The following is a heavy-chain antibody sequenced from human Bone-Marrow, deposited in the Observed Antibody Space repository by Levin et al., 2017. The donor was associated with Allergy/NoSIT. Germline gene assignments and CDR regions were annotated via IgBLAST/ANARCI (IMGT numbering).Heavy chain of an antibody. D-gene: IGHD5-12*01. V-gene: IGHV3-30*18. CDR3: AKEYSFLIDY. CDR1: GFTFSSYG. CDR2: ISYDGSNK. J-gene: IGHJ4*02. Sequence: GESLKISCAASGFTFSSYGMHWVRQAPGKGLEWVAVISYDGSNKYYADSVKGRFTISRDNSKNTLYLQMNSLRAEDTAVYYCAKEYSFLIDYWGQGTLVTVSS.